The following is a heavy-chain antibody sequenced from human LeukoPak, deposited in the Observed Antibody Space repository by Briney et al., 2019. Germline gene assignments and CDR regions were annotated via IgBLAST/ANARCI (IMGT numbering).Heavy chain of an antibody. J-gene: IGHJ6*02. V-gene: IGHV3-13*01. CDR2: IGTAGDT. D-gene: IGHD3-10*01. CDR1: GFTFSSYD. CDR3: ARDRGSGSYGGMDV. Sequence: GGSLRHACAASGFTFSSYDMHWVRQATGKGLEWVSAIGTAGDTYYPGSVKGRFTISRENAKNSLYLQMNSLRAGDTAVYYCARDRGSGSYGGMDVWGQGTTVTVSS.